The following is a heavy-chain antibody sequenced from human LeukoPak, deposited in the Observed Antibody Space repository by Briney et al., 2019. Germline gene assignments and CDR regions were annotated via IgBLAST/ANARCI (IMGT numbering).Heavy chain of an antibody. V-gene: IGHV1-8*03. Sequence: GASVKVSCKASGYTLTSYDINWVRQATGQGLEWMGWMNPNSGNTGYAQKFQGRVTITRNTSLSTAYMELSSLRSEDTAVYYCARGALPYSSSWYAAGWGYYYYYMDVWGKGTTVTVSS. J-gene: IGHJ6*03. CDR3: ARGALPYSSSWYAAGWGYYYYYMDV. CDR1: GYTLTSYD. CDR2: MNPNSGNT. D-gene: IGHD6-13*01.